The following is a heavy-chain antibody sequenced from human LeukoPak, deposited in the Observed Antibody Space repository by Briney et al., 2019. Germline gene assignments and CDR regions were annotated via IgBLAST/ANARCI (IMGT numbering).Heavy chain of an antibody. Sequence: GGSLRLSCAASGFTFSSYAMSWVRQAPGEGLEWVSAISGSGGSTYYADSVKGRFTISRDNSKNTLYLQINSLRAEDTAVYYCAKDLGDSSSWYPNWGQGTLVTVSS. D-gene: IGHD6-13*01. J-gene: IGHJ4*02. CDR3: AKDLGDSSSWYPN. CDR2: ISGSGGST. V-gene: IGHV3-23*01. CDR1: GFTFSSYA.